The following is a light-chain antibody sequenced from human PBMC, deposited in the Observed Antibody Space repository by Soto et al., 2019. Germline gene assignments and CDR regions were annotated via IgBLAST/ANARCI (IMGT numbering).Light chain of an antibody. V-gene: IGKV1-27*01. CDR2: AAS. CDR1: QDISNY. J-gene: IGKJ1*01. CDR3: QQYYSYPRT. Sequence: DIQMTQSPSSLSASVVDSVTITCRASQDISNYLAWFQQKPGKPPKLLIYAASTLESGVPSRFSGGRSGTDFTLTISCLQSEDFATYYCQQYYSYPRTFGQGTKVDIK.